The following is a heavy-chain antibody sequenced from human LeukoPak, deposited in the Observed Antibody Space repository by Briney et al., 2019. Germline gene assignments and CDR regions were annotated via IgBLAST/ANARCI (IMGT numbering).Heavy chain of an antibody. Sequence: GGSLRLSCAASGFTFSSYSMSWVRQAPGKGLEWVSAISGSGGSTYYADSVKGRFTISRDNSKNTLYLQMNSLRAEDTAVYYCAKSISRPYYMDVWGKGTTVTVSS. D-gene: IGHD3-3*02. CDR2: ISGSGGST. J-gene: IGHJ6*03. CDR3: AKSISRPYYMDV. V-gene: IGHV3-23*01. CDR1: GFTFSSYS.